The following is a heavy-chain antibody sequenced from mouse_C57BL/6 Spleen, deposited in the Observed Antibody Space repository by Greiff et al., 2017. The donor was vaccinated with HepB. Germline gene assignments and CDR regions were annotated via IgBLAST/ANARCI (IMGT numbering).Heavy chain of an antibody. D-gene: IGHD1-1*01. Sequence: EVKVVESGEGLVKPGGSLKLSCAASGFTFSSYAMSWVRQTPEKRLEWVAYISSGGDYSYYADTVKGRFTISRDNARNTLYLQMSSLKSEDTAMYYCTRRGKNYYGSSLYYYAMDYWGQGTSVTVSS. CDR2: ISSGGDYS. CDR3: TRRGKNYYGSSLYYYAMDY. CDR1: GFTFSSYA. V-gene: IGHV5-9-1*02. J-gene: IGHJ4*01.